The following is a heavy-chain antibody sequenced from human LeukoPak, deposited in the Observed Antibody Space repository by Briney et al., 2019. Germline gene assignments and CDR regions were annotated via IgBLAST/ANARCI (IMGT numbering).Heavy chain of an antibody. Sequence: SETLSLTCTVSGGSISSYYWSWIRQPPGKGLEWIGYTYYSGSTNYNPSLKSRVTISVDTSKNQFSLKLSSGTAADTAVYYCARTYGSGSYSYGMDVWGQGTTVTVSS. J-gene: IGHJ6*02. CDR2: TYYSGST. CDR1: GGSISSYY. V-gene: IGHV4-59*01. D-gene: IGHD3-10*01. CDR3: ARTYGSGSYSYGMDV.